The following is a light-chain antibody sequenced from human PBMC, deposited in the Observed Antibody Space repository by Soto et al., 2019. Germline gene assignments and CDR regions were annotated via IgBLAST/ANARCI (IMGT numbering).Light chain of an antibody. CDR3: QQYYTLPLT. J-gene: IGKJ4*01. V-gene: IGKV4-1*01. CDR2: WAS. CDR1: QSVLFTSNNKNY. Sequence: DIVMTQSPDSLAVSLGERATINCESSQSVLFTSNNKNYLAWYQQKPGQPPKLLLSWASARESGVPERFSGSGSGTLITLSISSLQAEDVAVYYCQQYYTLPLTFGGGTKVEIK.